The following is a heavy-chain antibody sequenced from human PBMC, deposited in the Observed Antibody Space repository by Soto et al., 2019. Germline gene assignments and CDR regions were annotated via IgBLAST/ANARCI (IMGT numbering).Heavy chain of an antibody. J-gene: IGHJ4*02. D-gene: IGHD3-3*01. CDR3: ARDTIFGPCLSH. V-gene: IGHV1-3*04. Sequence: GASVKVSCKVSGHTLTEFSIHWVRQAPGQSLEWMGWVDTGNGNTKYSQKFQGRVTISRDTFAKIVDMELRSLRSDDTAVYYCARDTIFGPCLSHWGQGTLVTVSS. CDR2: VDTGNGNT. CDR1: GHTLTEFS.